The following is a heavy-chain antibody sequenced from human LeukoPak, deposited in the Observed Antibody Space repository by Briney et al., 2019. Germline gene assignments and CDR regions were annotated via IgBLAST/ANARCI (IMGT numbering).Heavy chain of an antibody. CDR3: AMEKYCTPNGCLHGRFYFNY. CDR2: MSADGRSE. J-gene: IGHJ4*02. D-gene: IGHD2-8*01. Sequence: GGSLRLSCAASGFPFSTYSMHWVRQAPGKGLEWVAVMSADGRSENYADSVKGRFSISRDNSKNTLYLQVNTLRAEDTAVYFCAMEKYCTPNGCLHGRFYFNYWGQGTLVIVSS. CDR1: GFPFSTYS. V-gene: IGHV3-30*04.